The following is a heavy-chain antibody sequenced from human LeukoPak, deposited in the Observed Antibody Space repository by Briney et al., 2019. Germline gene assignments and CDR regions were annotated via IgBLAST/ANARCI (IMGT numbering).Heavy chain of an antibody. V-gene: IGHV3-23*01. CDR3: AKDLSTTVTTFGAFDI. Sequence: GGSLRLSCAASGFTFSSYAMSWVRQAPGKGLEWVSAISGSGGSTYYADSVKGRFTISRDNSKNTLYLQMNSLRAEDTAVYYCAKDLSTTVTTFGAFDIWGQGTMVTVSS. CDR1: GFTFSSYA. J-gene: IGHJ3*02. CDR2: ISGSGGST. D-gene: IGHD4-17*01.